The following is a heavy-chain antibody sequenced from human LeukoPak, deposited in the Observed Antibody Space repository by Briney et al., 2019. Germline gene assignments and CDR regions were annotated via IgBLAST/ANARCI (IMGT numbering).Heavy chain of an antibody. CDR2: IKEDGREK. D-gene: IGHD3-10*01. CDR3: ARGGRPDY. Sequence: GGSLRLSCATSGFTFSSSWMSWVRQAPGKGLECVANIKEDGREKYYVGSVKGRFTISRDNAKNSLYLQISSLRAEDTAVYYCARGGRPDYWGQGTLVTVSS. CDR1: GFTFSSSW. J-gene: IGHJ4*02. V-gene: IGHV3-7*01.